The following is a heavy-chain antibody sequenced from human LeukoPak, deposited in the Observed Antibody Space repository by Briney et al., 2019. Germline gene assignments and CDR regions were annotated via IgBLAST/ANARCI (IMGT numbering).Heavy chain of an antibody. V-gene: IGHV3-30*18. D-gene: IGHD4-11*01. CDR2: ISYDGSNK. Sequence: GGSLRLSCAASGFTFSNYGMHWVRQAPGKGLEWVAVISYDGSNKYFADSVKGRFTISRDDPKNTLYLQMNSLRPEDTAVYYCAKSTTVTTQQRGYFDYWGQGTLVTVSS. CDR3: AKSTTVTTQQRGYFDY. J-gene: IGHJ4*02. CDR1: GFTFSNYG.